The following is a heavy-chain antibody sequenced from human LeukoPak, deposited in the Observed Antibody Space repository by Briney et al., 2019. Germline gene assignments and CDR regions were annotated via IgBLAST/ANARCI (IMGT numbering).Heavy chain of an antibody. CDR1: GGAISSYY. CDR2: IYYSGST. D-gene: IGHD6-13*01. J-gene: IGHJ6*03. Sequence: PSETRSPTGTVSGGAISSYYWSWIRKPPGKGLKWIGYIYYSGSTDYNPSLKSRVTISVDTSKNPFSLKLSSVTAADTAVYYCARGSWSYYYMDVWGKGTTVTISS. V-gene: IGHV4-59*01. CDR3: ARGSWSYYYMDV.